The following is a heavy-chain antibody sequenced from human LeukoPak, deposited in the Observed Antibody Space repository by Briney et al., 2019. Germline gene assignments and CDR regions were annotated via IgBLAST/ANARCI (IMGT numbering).Heavy chain of an antibody. CDR2: VSYSGEST. D-gene: IGHD1-26*01. J-gene: IGHJ4*02. Sequence: PGGSLRLSCAASGFTFSSYSMNWVRQAPGKGLEWVSSVSYSGESTYHADSVKGRFTVSRDNSKNTLDLQMNSLRAEDTAVYYCAKDLGHFGEGATLEYWGQGTLVTVSS. CDR3: AKDLGHFGEGATLEY. CDR1: GFTFSSYS. V-gene: IGHV3-23*01.